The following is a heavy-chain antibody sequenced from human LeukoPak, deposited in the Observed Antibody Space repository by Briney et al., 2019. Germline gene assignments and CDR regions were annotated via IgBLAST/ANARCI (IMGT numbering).Heavy chain of an antibody. Sequence: GASVKVTCKASGYTFTGYYMHWVRQAPGQGLEWMGWINPNSGGTNYAQKFQGRVTMTRDTSISTAYMELSRLRSDDTAVYYCASTSGAGDYDFWSGYYDYYYGMDVWGQGTTVTVSS. V-gene: IGHV1-2*02. CDR2: INPNSGGT. J-gene: IGHJ6*02. D-gene: IGHD3-3*01. CDR3: ASTSGAGDYDFWSGYYDYYYGMDV. CDR1: GYTFTGYY.